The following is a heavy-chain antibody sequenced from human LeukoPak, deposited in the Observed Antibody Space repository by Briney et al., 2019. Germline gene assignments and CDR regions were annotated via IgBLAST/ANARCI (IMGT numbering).Heavy chain of an antibody. CDR3: ASTTSSIAARPFSFDY. J-gene: IGHJ4*02. D-gene: IGHD6-6*01. CDR1: GYSISSGYY. V-gene: IGHV4-38-2*02. CDR2: IYHSGST. Sequence: SETLSLTCTVSGYSISSGYYWGWIRQPPGKGLEWIGSIYHSGSTYYNPSLKSRVTISVDTSKNQFSLKLSSVTAADTAVYYCASTTSSIAARPFSFDYWGQGTLVTVSS.